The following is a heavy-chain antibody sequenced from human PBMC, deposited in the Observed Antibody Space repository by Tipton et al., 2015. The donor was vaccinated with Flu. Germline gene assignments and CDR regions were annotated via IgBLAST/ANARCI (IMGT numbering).Heavy chain of an antibody. CDR2: MNSNTGTA. J-gene: IGHJ5*02. CDR1: GYIFSSYD. Sequence: QVQLVQSGAEVKKPGASVKVSCKASGYIFSSYDINWVRQATGQGLEWMGWMNSNTGTAAYAQKFQGRVTMTRNTSISTAYMELSSLRSDDTAVYYGARGVGTMIVVAWGQGTLVTVSS. V-gene: IGHV1-8*01. CDR3: ARGVGTMIVVA. D-gene: IGHD3-22*01.